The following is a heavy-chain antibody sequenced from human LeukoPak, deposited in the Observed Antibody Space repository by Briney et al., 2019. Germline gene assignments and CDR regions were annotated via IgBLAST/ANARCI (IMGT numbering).Heavy chain of an antibody. CDR1: GXXX. CDR3: ARVMRYYYDT. D-gene: IGHD3-22*01. CDR2: IYYSGST. Sequence: GXXXXSWIRQPPGXGLEWIGYIYYSGSTNYNPSLKSRVTISVDTSKNQFSLKLSSVTAADTAVYYCARVMRYYYDTWGQGTLVTVSS. V-gene: IGHV4-61*01. J-gene: IGHJ4*02.